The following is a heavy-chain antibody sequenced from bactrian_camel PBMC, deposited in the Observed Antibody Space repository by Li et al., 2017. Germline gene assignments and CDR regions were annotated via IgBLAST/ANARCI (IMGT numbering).Heavy chain of an antibody. Sequence: HVQLVESGGGSVQLGGSLKLSCRGARYLRMGWFRQESEKEREGVAAIESTGSTSYADSVKGRFTISLDNAKNTVYLQMNTLKPEDTGMYYCAASHSFILTPRFYRLESSDYPYRGQGTQVTVS. CDR3: AASHSFILTPRFYRLESSDYPY. CDR1: RYLR. V-gene: IGHV3S53*01. CDR2: IESTGST. D-gene: IGHD4*01. J-gene: IGHJ4*01.